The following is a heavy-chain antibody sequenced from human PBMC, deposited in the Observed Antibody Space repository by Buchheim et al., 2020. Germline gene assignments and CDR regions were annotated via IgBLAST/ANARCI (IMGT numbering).Heavy chain of an antibody. CDR3: ARLPEDGFNYSFDY. V-gene: IGHV3-74*01. CDR1: GFTFSRYW. Sequence: EVQLVESGGGLVQPGGSLRLSCAASGFTFSRYWMHWVRQAPGKGLVWVSRINSDGSSTNYADSVKGRFTISRDNAKNKLYLQMNSLRTEDTAVYYCARLPEDGFNYSFDYWGQGTL. J-gene: IGHJ4*02. D-gene: IGHD5-24*01. CDR2: INSDGSST.